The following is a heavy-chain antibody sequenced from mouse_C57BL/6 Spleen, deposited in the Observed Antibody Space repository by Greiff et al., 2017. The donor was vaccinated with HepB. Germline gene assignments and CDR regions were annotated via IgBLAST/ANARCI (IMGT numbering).Heavy chain of an antibody. CDR2: IDPENGDT. D-gene: IGHD2-4*01. V-gene: IGHV14-4*01. CDR1: GFNIKDDY. CDR3: TRSDYGGDDMDY. Sequence: VQLQQSGAELVRPGASVKLSCTASGFNIKDDYMHWVKQRPEQGLEWIGWIDPENGDTEYASKFQGKATITADTSSNTAYLKLSSLTSEDTAVYYCTRSDYGGDDMDYWGQGTTVTVSS. J-gene: IGHJ4*01.